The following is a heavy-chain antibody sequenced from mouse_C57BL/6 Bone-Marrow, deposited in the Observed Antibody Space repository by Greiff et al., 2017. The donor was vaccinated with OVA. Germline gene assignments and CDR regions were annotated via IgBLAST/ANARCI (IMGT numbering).Heavy chain of an antibody. J-gene: IGHJ4*01. D-gene: IGHD2-4*01. CDR1: GFTFSDFY. Sequence: EVKLVESGGGLVQSGRSLRLSCATSGFTFSDFYMEWVRQAPGKGLEWIAASRNKANDYTTAYSASVKGRFIVSRDNSQSILYLQMNALRAEDTAIYYCARDDDYDGAMDYWGQGTSVTVSS. CDR3: ARDDDYDGAMDY. CDR2: SRNKANDYTT. V-gene: IGHV7-1*01.